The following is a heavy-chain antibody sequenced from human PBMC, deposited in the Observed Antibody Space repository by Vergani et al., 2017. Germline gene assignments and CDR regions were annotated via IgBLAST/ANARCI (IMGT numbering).Heavy chain of an antibody. D-gene: IGHD4/OR15-4a*01. CDR3: ARRSSHYHDANSPRGAFDI. J-gene: IGHJ3*02. Sequence: QVQMQESGPGLVKPSETLSLTCAVSNYSIDNTYFWGWIRQPPGKGLVWIGDIFHTGSTYYNSSLSRRLTISMDTSKNHFPLKLTSVTAADTAVYFCARRSSHYHDANSPRGAFDIWGQGTTVTVSS. CDR2: IFHTGST. V-gene: IGHV4-38-2*01. CDR1: NYSIDNTYF.